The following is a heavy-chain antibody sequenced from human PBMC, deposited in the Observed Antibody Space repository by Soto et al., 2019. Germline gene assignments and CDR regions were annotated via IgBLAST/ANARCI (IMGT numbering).Heavy chain of an antibody. CDR2: ISWNRNII. V-gene: IGHV3-9*01. J-gene: IGHJ4*02. CDR1: GFTFDDYA. D-gene: IGHD2-15*01. Sequence: DVQLVESGGGLVQPGRSLRLSCAASGFTFDDYAMHWVRRVPGKGLEWVSSISWNRNIIGYADSVKGRFTISSDNAKTSLYLQMNSLRPEDTALYYCAKGGPDGFCSGGRCYFDYWGQGTLVTVSS. CDR3: AKGGPDGFCSGGRCYFDY.